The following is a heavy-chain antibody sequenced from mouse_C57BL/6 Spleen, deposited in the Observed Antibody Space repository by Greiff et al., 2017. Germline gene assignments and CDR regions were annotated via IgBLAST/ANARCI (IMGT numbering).Heavy chain of an antibody. CDR1: GYTFTDYE. Sequence: QVQLQQSGAELVRPGASVTLSCKASGYTFTDYEMHWVKQTPVHGLEWIGAIDPETGGTAYNQKFKGKAILTADKSSSTAYMELRSLTSEDSAVYYCTDSYYYGSRSYAMDDWGQGTSVTVSS. J-gene: IGHJ4*01. CDR2: IDPETGGT. V-gene: IGHV1-15*01. D-gene: IGHD1-1*01. CDR3: TDSYYYGSRSYAMDD.